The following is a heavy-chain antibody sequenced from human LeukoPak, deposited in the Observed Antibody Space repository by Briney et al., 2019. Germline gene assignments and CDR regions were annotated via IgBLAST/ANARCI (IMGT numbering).Heavy chain of an antibody. V-gene: IGHV1-2*04. CDR1: GYTFTGYY. Sequence: ASVKVSCKASGYTFTGYYMHWVRHAPGQGLEWMGWINPNSGVTNYAQKFQGWVTMTRDTSINTAYMGLNRLKSDDTAVYYCARVSLIYGSGSYYQSPLAYWGQGTLVTVSS. J-gene: IGHJ4*02. CDR2: INPNSGVT. CDR3: ARVSLIYGSGSYYQSPLAY. D-gene: IGHD3-10*01.